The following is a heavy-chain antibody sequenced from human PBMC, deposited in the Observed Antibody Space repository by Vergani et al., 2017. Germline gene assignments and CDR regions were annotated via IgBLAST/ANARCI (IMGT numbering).Heavy chain of an antibody. CDR2: IYTSGST. CDR3: ARSRMGTTVFDF. J-gene: IGHJ4*02. CDR1: GGSISSYY. V-gene: IGHV4-4*07. Sequence: QVQLQESGPGLVKPSETLSLTCTVSGGSISSYYWSWIRQPPGKGLEWIGRIYTSGSTNYNPSLKSRVTMSVDTSNNQFSLRLSSVTAADTAFYYCARSRMGTTVFDFWGQGTLVTVSS. D-gene: IGHD1-26*01.